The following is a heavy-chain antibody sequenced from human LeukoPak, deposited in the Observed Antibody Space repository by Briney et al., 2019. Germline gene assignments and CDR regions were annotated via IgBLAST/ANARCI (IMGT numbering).Heavy chain of an antibody. CDR2: INPSGGST. CDR3: ARAPLTTVTTNFDY. CDR1: GYTFTTYY. Sequence: ASVTVSCKASGYTFTTYYIHWVRQAPGLGLEWMGLINPSGGSTSYAQKFQGRATMTRDMSASTVYMELSSLRSEDTAVYYCARAPLTTVTTNFDYWGQGTLVTVSS. D-gene: IGHD4-11*01. V-gene: IGHV1-46*01. J-gene: IGHJ4*02.